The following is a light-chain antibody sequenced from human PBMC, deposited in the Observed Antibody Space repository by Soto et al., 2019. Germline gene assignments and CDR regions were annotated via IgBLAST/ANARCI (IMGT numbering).Light chain of an antibody. Sequence: EIVMTQYPATLSVSPGERATLSFRASQSVTTNLAWYQQKPGQAPRLLIYDASTRATGIPARFSGSGSGTEFTLTISSLQSEDFAVYYCQQYVNWRTFCQGTKVDIK. J-gene: IGKJ1*01. CDR2: DAS. CDR1: QSVTTN. V-gene: IGKV3-15*01. CDR3: QQYVNWRT.